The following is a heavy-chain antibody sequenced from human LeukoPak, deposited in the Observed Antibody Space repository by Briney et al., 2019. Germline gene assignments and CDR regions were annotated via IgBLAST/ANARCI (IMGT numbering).Heavy chain of an antibody. CDR2: IYYSGST. J-gene: IGHJ4*02. Sequence: SETLSLTCTVSGGSISSYYWSWIRQPPGKGLEWIGYIYYSGSTNYNPSLKSRVTISVDTSKNQFSLKLSSVTAADTAVYYCARGVFPMTTVTTGYFGYWGQGTLVTVSS. CDR1: GGSISSYY. D-gene: IGHD4-17*01. CDR3: ARGVFPMTTVTTGYFGY. V-gene: IGHV4-59*12.